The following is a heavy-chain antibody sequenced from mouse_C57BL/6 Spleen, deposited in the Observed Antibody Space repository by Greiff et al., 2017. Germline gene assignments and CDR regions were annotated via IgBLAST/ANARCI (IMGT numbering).Heavy chain of an antibody. CDR2: FYPGSGSI. CDR1: GYTFTEYT. CDR3: ARHEVEEDLLAY. V-gene: IGHV1-62-2*01. Sequence: QVHVKQSGAELVKPGASVKLSCKASGYTFTEYTIHWVKQRSGQGLEWIGWFYPGSGSIKYNEKFKDKATLTADKSSSTVYMELSRVTSEDSAVYFCARHEVEEDLLAYWGQGTLVTVSA. J-gene: IGHJ3*01.